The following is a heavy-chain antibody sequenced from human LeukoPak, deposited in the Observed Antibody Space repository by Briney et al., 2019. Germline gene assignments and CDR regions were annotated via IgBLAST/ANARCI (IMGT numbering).Heavy chain of an antibody. J-gene: IGHJ4*02. CDR2: IYWDDDK. Sequence: SGPTLVNPTQTLTLTCTFSGFSLSTSGVGVGWIRQLPGKALEWLALIYWDDDKRYSPSLRNRLSITKDTSKNQVVLTMTNVDPVDTATYYCAHRLDQRTNWNYGNFDYWGQGTLVTVSS. CDR1: GFSLSTSGVG. V-gene: IGHV2-5*02. CDR3: AHRLDQRTNWNYGNFDY. D-gene: IGHD1-7*01.